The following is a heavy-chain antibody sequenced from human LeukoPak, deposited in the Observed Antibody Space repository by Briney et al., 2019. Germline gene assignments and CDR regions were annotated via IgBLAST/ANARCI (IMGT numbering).Heavy chain of an antibody. Sequence: GGSLRLSCAASGFTFSSYWMTWVRQAPGKGLEWVANIKQDGSEKYYVDSVKGRFTISRDDAKNSLYLQMISLRAEDTAVYYRARGGGNLDLYFDLWGRGTLVTVSS. J-gene: IGHJ2*01. CDR3: ARGGGNLDLYFDL. CDR1: GFTFSSYW. D-gene: IGHD4-23*01. V-gene: IGHV3-7*05. CDR2: IKQDGSEK.